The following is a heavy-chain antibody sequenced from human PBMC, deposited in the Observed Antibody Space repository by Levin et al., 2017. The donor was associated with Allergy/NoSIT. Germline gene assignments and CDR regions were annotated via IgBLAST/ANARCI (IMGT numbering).Heavy chain of an antibody. D-gene: IGHD3-3*01. CDR1: GFTFSSYW. V-gene: IGHV3-7*01. CDR2: INPDGSDK. CDR3: ARGRVVSDY. Sequence: PGGSLRLSCAASGFTFSSYWMSWVRQAPGKGLEWVANINPDGSDKYYVDSLKGRFTISRDNAKKSLYLQMDSLRDEDRAVYYCARGRVVSDYWGQGTLVTVSS. J-gene: IGHJ4*02.